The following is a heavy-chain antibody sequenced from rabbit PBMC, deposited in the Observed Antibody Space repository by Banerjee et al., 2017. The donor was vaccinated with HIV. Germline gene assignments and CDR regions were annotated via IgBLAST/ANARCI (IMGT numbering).Heavy chain of an antibody. D-gene: IGHD8-1*01. J-gene: IGHJ4*01. CDR1: GFSLNNNYV. CDR3: ARDPIYPGSSL. V-gene: IGHV1S40*01. Sequence: QSLEESGGGLVQPEGSLTLTCTGSGFSLNNNYVMRWVRQAPGKGLEWIACIYAGSSGSTYYASWAKGRFTISKTSSTTVTLQMTSLTAADTATYFCARDPIYPGSSLWGQGTLVTVS. CDR2: IYAGSSGST.